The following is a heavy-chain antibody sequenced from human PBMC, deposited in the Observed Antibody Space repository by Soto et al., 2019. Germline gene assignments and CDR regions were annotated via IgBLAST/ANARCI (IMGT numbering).Heavy chain of an antibody. CDR1: GGTFSSYA. J-gene: IGHJ6*02. D-gene: IGHD1-1*01. V-gene: IGHV1-69*06. CDR3: ARDRAQTTYYYYGMDA. CDR2: IIPIFGTA. Sequence: GASVKVSCKASGGTFSSYAISWVRQAPGQGLEWMGGIIPIFGTANYAQKFQGRVTITADKSTSTAYMELSSLRSEDTAVYYCARDRAQTTYYYYGMDAWGQGTTVTVSS.